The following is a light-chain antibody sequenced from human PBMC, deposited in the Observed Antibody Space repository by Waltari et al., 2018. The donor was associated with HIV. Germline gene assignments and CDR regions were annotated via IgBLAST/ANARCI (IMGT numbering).Light chain of an antibody. CDR1: NIGSEA. Sequence: SFVLTQPPPVSEAPGKTARVTCGGSNIGSEAVNWYQQKPGQAPVLVIYDNNDRPSGIPERFSGSNSGNTATLTISRVGAGDEADYYCQVWDSSSDHVVFGGGTKLTVL. J-gene: IGLJ2*01. CDR2: DNN. V-gene: IGLV3-21*04. CDR3: QVWDSSSDHVV.